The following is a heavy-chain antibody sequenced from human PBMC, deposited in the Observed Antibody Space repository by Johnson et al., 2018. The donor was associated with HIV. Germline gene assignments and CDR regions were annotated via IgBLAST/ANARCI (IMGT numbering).Heavy chain of an antibody. CDR2: ISGSGGST. CDR1: GFTFSSYA. CDR3: ARDHTNSGSYSTYAFDI. J-gene: IGHJ3*02. V-gene: IGHV3-23*04. D-gene: IGHD1-26*01. Sequence: EVQLVESGGGLVQPGGSLRLSCAASGFTFSSYAMSWVRQAPGKGLEWVSAISGSGGSTYYADSVKGRFTISRDNSKNTLYLQMNSLRAEDTAVYYCARDHTNSGSYSTYAFDIWGQGTMVTVSS.